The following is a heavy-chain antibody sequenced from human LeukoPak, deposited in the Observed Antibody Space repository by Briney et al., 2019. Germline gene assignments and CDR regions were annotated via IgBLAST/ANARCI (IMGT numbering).Heavy chain of an antibody. CDR3: ARRIQLWSAFDI. CDR2: IYYSGST. CDR1: GGSISSYY. Sequence: PSETLSLTCTVSGGSISSYYWSWIRQPPGKGLECIGYIYYSGSTNYNPSLKSRVTISVDTSKNQFSLKLSSVTAADTAVYYCARRIQLWSAFDIWGQGTMVTVSS. J-gene: IGHJ3*02. V-gene: IGHV4-59*08. D-gene: IGHD5-18*01.